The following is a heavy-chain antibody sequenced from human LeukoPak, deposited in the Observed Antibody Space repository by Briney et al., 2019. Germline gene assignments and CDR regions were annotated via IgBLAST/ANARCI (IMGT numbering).Heavy chain of an antibody. CDR1: GYTFTSYG. D-gene: IGHD3-3*01. CDR2: ISAYNGNT. V-gene: IGHV1-18*01. J-gene: IGHJ4*02. Sequence: PVASVKVSCKASGYTFTSYGIFWVRQAPGQGLEWMGWISAYNGNTNYAQNLQGRVTMTTDTSTSTAYMELRSLRSDDTAVFYCGRVPFTLFDFWSAYVIDYWGQGTLVTVSS. CDR3: GRVPFTLFDFWSAYVIDY.